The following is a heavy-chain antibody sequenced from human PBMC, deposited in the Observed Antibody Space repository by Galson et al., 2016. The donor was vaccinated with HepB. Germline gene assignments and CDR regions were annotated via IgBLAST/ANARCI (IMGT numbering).Heavy chain of an antibody. Sequence: SVKVSCKASGYIFTNYGVNWVRQAPGQGFEWMGWISAHNANTHYAQKFQGRVTMTTDASPSTAYMELRSLKSDDTAVYYCARGPFDYWGQGTLVTVSS. CDR1: GYIFTNYG. CDR3: ARGPFDY. J-gene: IGHJ4*02. V-gene: IGHV1-18*01. CDR2: ISAHNANT.